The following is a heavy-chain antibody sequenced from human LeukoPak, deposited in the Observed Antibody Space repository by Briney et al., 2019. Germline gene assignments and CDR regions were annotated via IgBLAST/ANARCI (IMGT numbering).Heavy chain of an antibody. CDR1: GYRFTSYW. V-gene: IGHV5-51*01. Sequence: GESLKISCKGSGYRFTSYWIAWVRQMPGKGLEWMGTIYPDDSETRYSPSSRGQVTISADKSISTAYLQWSTPEASDTATYYCARPSSGTYYGMDVWGQGTTVTVSS. CDR3: ARPSSGTYYGMDV. CDR2: IYPDDSET. D-gene: IGHD1-26*01. J-gene: IGHJ6*02.